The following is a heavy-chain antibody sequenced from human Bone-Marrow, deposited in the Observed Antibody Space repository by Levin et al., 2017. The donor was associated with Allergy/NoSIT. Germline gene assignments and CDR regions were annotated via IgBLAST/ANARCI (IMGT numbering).Heavy chain of an antibody. CDR1: GFTFSSYG. CDR3: ARDYLSLLNSSSWYGRWFDP. CDR2: IWYDGSNK. Sequence: GESLKISCAASGFTFSSYGMHWVRQAPGKGLEWVAVIWYDGSNKYYADSVKGRFTISRDNSKNTLYLQMNSLRAEDTAVYYCARDYLSLLNSSSWYGRWFDPWGQGTLVTVSS. V-gene: IGHV3-33*01. J-gene: IGHJ5*02. D-gene: IGHD6-13*01.